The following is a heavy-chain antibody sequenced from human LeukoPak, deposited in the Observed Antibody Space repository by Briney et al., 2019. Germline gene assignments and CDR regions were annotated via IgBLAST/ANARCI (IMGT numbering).Heavy chain of an antibody. J-gene: IGHJ6*03. V-gene: IGHV1-24*01. Sequence: ASVKVSCKVSGYTLTELSMHWVRRAPGKGLEWMGGFDPEDGETIYAQKFQGRVTMTEDTSTDTAYMELSSLRSEDTAVYYCATGNTRTSAITVYYYYMDVWGKGTTVTVSS. CDR2: FDPEDGET. CDR3: ATGNTRTSAITVYYYYMDV. CDR1: GYTLTELS. D-gene: IGHD1-7*01.